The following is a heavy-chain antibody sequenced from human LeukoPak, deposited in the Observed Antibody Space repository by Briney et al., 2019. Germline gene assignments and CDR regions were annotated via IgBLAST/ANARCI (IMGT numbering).Heavy chain of an antibody. V-gene: IGHV1-2*02. CDR2: INPNSGGT. D-gene: IGHD4-23*01. J-gene: IGHJ4*02. CDR3: ARGTAAGTKVADYGGNSDLGGGGY. Sequence: ASVKVSCKASGYTFTGYYMHWVRQAPGQGLEWMGWINPNSGGTNYAQKFQGRVTMTRDTSISTAYMELSRLRSDDTAVYYCARGTAAGTKVADYGGNSDLGGGGYWGQGTLVTVSS. CDR1: GYTFTGYY.